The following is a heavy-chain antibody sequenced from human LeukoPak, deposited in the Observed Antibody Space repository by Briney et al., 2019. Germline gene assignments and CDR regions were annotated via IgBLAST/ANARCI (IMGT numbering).Heavy chain of an antibody. CDR3: AGYGSATGDNWFDP. CDR1: GGSISSYY. CDR2: IYYSGST. V-gene: IGHV4-59*01. D-gene: IGHD3-10*01. J-gene: IGHJ5*02. Sequence: PSETLSLTCTVSGGSISSYYWSWIRQPPGKGLEWIGYIYYSGSTNYNPSLKSRVTISVDTSKNQFSLKLSSVTAAGTAVYYCAGYGSATGDNWFDPWGQGTLVTVSS.